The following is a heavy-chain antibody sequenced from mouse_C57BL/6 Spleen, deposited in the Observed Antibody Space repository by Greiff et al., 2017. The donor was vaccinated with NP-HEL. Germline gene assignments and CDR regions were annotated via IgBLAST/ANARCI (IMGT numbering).Heavy chain of an antibody. D-gene: IGHD2-4*01. V-gene: IGHV1-82*01. Sequence: QVQLQQSGPELVKPGASVKISCKASGYAFSSSWMNWVKQRPGKGLEWIGRIYPGDGDTNYNGKFKGKATLTADKSSSTAYMQLSSLTSEDSAVYFCARGGLNWYFDVWGTGTTVTVSS. CDR1: GYAFSSSW. CDR2: IYPGDGDT. J-gene: IGHJ1*03. CDR3: ARGGLNWYFDV.